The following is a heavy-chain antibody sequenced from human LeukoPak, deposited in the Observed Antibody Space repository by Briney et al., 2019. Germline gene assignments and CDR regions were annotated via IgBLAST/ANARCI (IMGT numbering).Heavy chain of an antibody. V-gene: IGHV4-4*07. CDR1: GGSISSYY. D-gene: IGHD6-13*01. Sequence: SETLSLTCTVSGGSISSYYWSWIRQPAGKGLEWIGRIYTSGSTNYNPSLKSRVTMSVDTSKNQFSLKLSSVTAADTAVYYCARVATPPIIAAAGTGAFDIWGQGTMVTISS. CDR3: ARVATPPIIAAAGTGAFDI. CDR2: IYTSGST. J-gene: IGHJ3*02.